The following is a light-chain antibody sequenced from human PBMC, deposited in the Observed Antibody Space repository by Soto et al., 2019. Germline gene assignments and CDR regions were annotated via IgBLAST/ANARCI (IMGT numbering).Light chain of an antibody. J-gene: IGKJ5*01. CDR2: DAS. CDR3: QQRSNGPPIT. V-gene: IGKV3-11*01. CDR1: QSVSSN. Sequence: MVMTQSPLSLSMSQGQRATLSCSARQSVSSNLAWYQQQPGQAPRLLIYDASNRATGIPARFRGSGSGTDFTLTISSLEPEDFAVYYCQQRSNGPPITFGQGTRLEI.